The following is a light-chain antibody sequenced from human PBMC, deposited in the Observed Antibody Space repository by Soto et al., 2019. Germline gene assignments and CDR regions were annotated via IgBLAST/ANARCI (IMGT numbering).Light chain of an antibody. V-gene: IGLV1-44*01. CDR2: NNN. J-gene: IGLJ2*01. CDR3: AVWDDNLSGMI. Sequence: QSALTQPPSASGTPGQRVTISCSGSSSNIETTTVDWYQHLPGTAPKVLIFNNNHRPSGVPDRFSGSKSGTSASLAISGLQSEDEAHYYCAVWDDNLSGMIFGGGTKLTVL. CDR1: SSNIETTT.